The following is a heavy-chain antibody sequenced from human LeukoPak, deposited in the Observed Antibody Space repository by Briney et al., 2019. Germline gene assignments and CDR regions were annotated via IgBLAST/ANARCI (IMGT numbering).Heavy chain of an antibody. D-gene: IGHD2-2*01. Sequence: GGSLRLSCAASGYTFCRDARSGVRQAPRKGMEWVSAISGSGGSTYYADSVKGRFTISRDNSKNTLYLQMSSLRAEDTALYYCAKYPFSGAFDIWGQGTMVTVSS. V-gene: IGHV3-23*01. CDR3: AKYPFSGAFDI. CDR1: GYTFCRDA. J-gene: IGHJ3*02. CDR2: ISGSGGST.